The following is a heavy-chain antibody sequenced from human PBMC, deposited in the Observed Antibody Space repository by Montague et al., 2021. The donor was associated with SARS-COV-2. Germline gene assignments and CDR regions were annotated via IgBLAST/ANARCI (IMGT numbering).Heavy chain of an antibody. V-gene: IGHV3-53*01. CDR2: IYSGGST. D-gene: IGHD3-3*01. CDR3: ARAPFDDFWSGYTYYFDY. CDR1: GFTVSSNY. Sequence: SLRLSCAAFGFTVSSNYMSWVRQAPGKGLEWVSVIYSGGSTYYADSVKGRFTISRDNSKNTLYLQMNSLRAEDTAVYYCARAPFDDFWSGYTYYFDYWGQGTLVTVSS. J-gene: IGHJ4*02.